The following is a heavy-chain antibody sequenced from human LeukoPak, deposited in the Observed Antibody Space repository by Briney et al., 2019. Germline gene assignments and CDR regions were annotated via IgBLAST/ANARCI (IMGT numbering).Heavy chain of an antibody. CDR2: ISRSGGTT. J-gene: IGHJ3*02. D-gene: IGHD4-23*01. V-gene: IGHV3-23*01. Sequence: GGSLRLSCAASGFTFSSYDMTWVRQTPGKGLEWVALISRSGGTTYYADSVKGRFTISRDNSKNTLYLQMNSLRAEDTAVYYCAREAGGNSAFDIWGQGTMVTVSS. CDR3: AREAGGNSAFDI. CDR1: GFTFSSYD.